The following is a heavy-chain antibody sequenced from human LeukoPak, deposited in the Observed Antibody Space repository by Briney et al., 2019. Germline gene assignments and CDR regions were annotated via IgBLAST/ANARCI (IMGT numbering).Heavy chain of an antibody. CDR3: ARGRSGLAAAGTYDY. CDR1: GYTFTSSD. Sequence: ASVKVSCKASGYTFTSSDINWVRQATGQGLEWMGWINPKSGRTGYAKKFQARVSMTMNTSISTACMEVSSLRFEDTAVYYCARGRSGLAAAGTYDYWGQGTLITVSS. CDR2: INPKSGRT. D-gene: IGHD6-13*01. J-gene: IGHJ4*02. V-gene: IGHV1-8*01.